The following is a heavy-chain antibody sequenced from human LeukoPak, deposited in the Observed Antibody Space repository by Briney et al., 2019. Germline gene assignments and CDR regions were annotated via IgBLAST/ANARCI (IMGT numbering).Heavy chain of an antibody. CDR3: ARDIGSSAGFDY. D-gene: IGHD6-13*01. CDR2: IYSDGST. Sequence: TGGSLRLSCAASGFKVSSNYMSWVSQAPGKGLEWVSVIYSDGSTYYADSVKGRFSISRDNSKNTVYLQMNRLRAGDTAVYYCARDIGSSAGFDYWGQGTLVTVSS. V-gene: IGHV3-66*01. CDR1: GFKVSSNY. J-gene: IGHJ4*02.